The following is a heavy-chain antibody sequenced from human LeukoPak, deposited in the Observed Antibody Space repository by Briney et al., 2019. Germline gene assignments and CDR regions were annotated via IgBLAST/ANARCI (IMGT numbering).Heavy chain of an antibody. CDR1: GFSLDDYA. J-gene: IGHJ3*01. V-gene: IGHV3-9*01. D-gene: IGHD2-21*01. CDR2: DTWDSGSP. CDR3: IKDMWFDLLKDAFHV. Sequence: PGGSLRLSCLDSGFSLDDYAMHWVRQVPGEGREWLLNDTWDSGSPVYADYVRGRFSISRDNAKNSLYLQMNSLRPEDTASYYCIKDMWFDLLKDAFHVWGQGTLVTVSS.